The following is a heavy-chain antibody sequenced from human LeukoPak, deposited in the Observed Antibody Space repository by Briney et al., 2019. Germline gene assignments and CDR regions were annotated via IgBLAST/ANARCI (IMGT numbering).Heavy chain of an antibody. J-gene: IGHJ4*02. V-gene: IGHV3-48*03. CDR3: AREGSYYFDY. Sequence: PWGSLTLSCAASGFTFSSYEMHWVRQAPGKGLEWVWYINSSGSTIYYADSVRGRFTIPRDNAKNSLYLQMNSLRAEDTAVYYCAREGSYYFDYWGQGTLVTVSS. CDR1: GFTFSSYE. CDR2: INSSGSTI.